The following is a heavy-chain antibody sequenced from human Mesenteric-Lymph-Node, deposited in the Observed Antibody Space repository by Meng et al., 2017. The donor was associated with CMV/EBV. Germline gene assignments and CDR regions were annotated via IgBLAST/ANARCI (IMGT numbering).Heavy chain of an antibody. Sequence: GSGYCIPWYWMAWVHQMPGKGREWMGRVGTSDSYNNYGPAFQGRVTITANKSISTANLQWSSLKASDTAMYYCARLHGDQGSEIDYWGQGTLVTVSS. V-gene: IGHV5-10-1*01. J-gene: IGHJ4*02. D-gene: IGHD4-17*01. CDR3: ARLHGDQGSEIDY. CDR2: VGTSDSYN. CDR1: GYCIPWYW.